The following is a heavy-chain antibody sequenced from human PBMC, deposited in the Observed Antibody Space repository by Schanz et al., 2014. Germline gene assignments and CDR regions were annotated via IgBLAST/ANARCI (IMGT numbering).Heavy chain of an antibody. D-gene: IGHD7-27*01. Sequence: EVQLLESGGRLVQPGGSLRLSCAASGFTVSSNHMAWVRQAPGKGLEWVSFVFGGGTTNHGDSGKGRFTISRNDVKHSVYLQMNSLRDDDTDVYYWARDDAWAFDYWGHGTLVTVSS. V-gene: IGHV3-66*01. J-gene: IGHJ4*01. CDR1: GFTVSSNH. CDR3: ARDDAWAFDY. CDR2: VFGGGTT.